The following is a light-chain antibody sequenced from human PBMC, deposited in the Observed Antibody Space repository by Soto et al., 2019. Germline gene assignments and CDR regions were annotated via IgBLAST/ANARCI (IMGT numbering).Light chain of an antibody. CDR1: SSKIGAGYV. Sequence: QSVLTQPPSVSWGPGRGGTISCPGGSSKIGAGYVVHWYQQLPGPAPRLLINANPNRPSGVPDRFSGSKSGTSASLAISGLQAEDEGDYFCQSYDSRLSDYVFGTGTKVTVL. CDR2: ANP. J-gene: IGLJ1*01. V-gene: IGLV1-40*01. CDR3: QSYDSRLSDYV.